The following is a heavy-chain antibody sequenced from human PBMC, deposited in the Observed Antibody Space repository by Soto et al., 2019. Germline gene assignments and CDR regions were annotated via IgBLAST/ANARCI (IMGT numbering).Heavy chain of an antibody. CDR3: ATYPRPYNWIDL. CDR2: IDPMFDTS. Sequence: QVRLEQSGAEVKKPGSSVRVSCQASGGALTSYPIHWVRQAPGQGLEWMGVIDPMFDTSNLAEKFQARVTFTADASTTTVYMDLTSLRSDDTAVYFCATYPRPYNWIDLWGQGTLLTVSS. V-gene: IGHV1-69*01. CDR1: GGALTSYP. D-gene: IGHD2-21*01. J-gene: IGHJ5*02.